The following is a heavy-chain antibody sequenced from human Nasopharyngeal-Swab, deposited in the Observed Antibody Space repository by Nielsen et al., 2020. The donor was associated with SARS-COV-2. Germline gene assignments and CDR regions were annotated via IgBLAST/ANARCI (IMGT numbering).Heavy chain of an antibody. CDR2: ISSSSSTI. CDR1: GLPSVSNR. D-gene: IGHD3-3*01. J-gene: IGHJ4*02. Sequence: GSPLRSSFPAFGLPSVSNRMNWVGQAPAKGLEWVSYISSSSSTIYYADSVKGRFTISRDNAKNPLYLQMNSLRAEDTAVYYCARDPDYDFWSGYSKSFDYWGQGTLVTVSS. V-gene: IGHV3-48*04. CDR3: ARDPDYDFWSGYSKSFDY.